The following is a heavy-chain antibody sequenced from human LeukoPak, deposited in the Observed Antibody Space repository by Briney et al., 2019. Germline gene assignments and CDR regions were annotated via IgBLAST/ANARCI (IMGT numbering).Heavy chain of an antibody. CDR3: ARDPSRGADIWFDP. CDR2: INPNSGDT. D-gene: IGHD1-26*01. J-gene: IGHJ5*02. V-gene: IGHV1-2*02. CDR1: GYSFTGYY. Sequence: ASVKVSCKASGYSFTGYYMHWVRQAPGQGLEWMGWINPNSGDTKYAQKFQGRVTMTSDTSIGTVYMELNRLTFDDTAVYYCARDPSRGADIWFDPWGQGTLVTVSS.